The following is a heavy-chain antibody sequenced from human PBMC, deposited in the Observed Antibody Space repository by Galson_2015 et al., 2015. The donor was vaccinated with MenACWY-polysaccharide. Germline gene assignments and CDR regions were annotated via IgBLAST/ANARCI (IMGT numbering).Heavy chain of an antibody. CDR1: GGSISSSSYY. Sequence: SETLSLTCTVSGGSISSSSYYWGWIRQPPGKGLEWIGSIYYSGSTYYNPSLKSRVTISVDTSKNQFSLKLSSVTAADTAVYYCARLVAATTYYYYGMDVWGQGTTVTVSS. J-gene: IGHJ6*02. D-gene: IGHD2-15*01. V-gene: IGHV4-39*01. CDR2: IYYSGST. CDR3: ARLVAATTYYYYGMDV.